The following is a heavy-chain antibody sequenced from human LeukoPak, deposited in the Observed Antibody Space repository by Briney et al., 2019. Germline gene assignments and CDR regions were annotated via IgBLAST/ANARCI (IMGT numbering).Heavy chain of an antibody. CDR3: ARDLYSGHEGNAFDI. CDR1: GYTFTSYA. CDR2: IIPILGIA. Sequence: SVKVSCKASGYTFTSYAITWVRQAPGQGLEWMGRIIPILGIANYAQKFQGRVTIIADKSTSTAYMELSSLRSEDTAVYYCARDLYSGHEGNAFDIWGQGTMVTVSS. V-gene: IGHV1-69*04. J-gene: IGHJ3*02. D-gene: IGHD5-12*01.